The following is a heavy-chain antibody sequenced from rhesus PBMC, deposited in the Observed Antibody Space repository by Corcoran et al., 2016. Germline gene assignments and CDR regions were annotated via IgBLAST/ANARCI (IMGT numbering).Heavy chain of an antibody. CDR3: ARASTDYGNFLYGLDS. V-gene: IGHV4-127*01. CDR1: GGPISGYY. J-gene: IGHJ6*01. Sequence: QVQLQESGPGVVKPSETLSLTCAVPGGPISGYYLWSWLRQPPGKGLEGIGYIGGSSGSTNYNPSLKSRVTISKDTSKNQFSLKLSSVTAADTAVYYCARASTDYGNFLYGLDSWGQGVVVTVSS. CDR2: IGGSSGST. D-gene: IGHD4-35*01.